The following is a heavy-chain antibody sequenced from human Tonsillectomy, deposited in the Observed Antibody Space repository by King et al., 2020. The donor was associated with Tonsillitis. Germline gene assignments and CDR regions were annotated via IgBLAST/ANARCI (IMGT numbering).Heavy chain of an antibody. D-gene: IGHD3-3*01. V-gene: IGHV3-33*08. J-gene: IGHJ4*02. CDR1: GFTFSSYG. CDR3: SRESQVLLFLEWLYYFDY. Sequence: VQLVESGGGVVQPGRSLRLSCAASGFTFSSYGMHWVRQAPGKGLEWVAGLWYDGSNKNHADSGKGRFTNSRDNSKNTLYLQMNSLRAEDTAGYYCSRESQVLLFLEWLYYFDYWGQGTLVTVSS. CDR2: LWYDGSNK.